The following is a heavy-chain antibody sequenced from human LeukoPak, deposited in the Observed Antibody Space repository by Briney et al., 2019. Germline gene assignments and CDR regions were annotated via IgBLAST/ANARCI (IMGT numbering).Heavy chain of an antibody. CDR3: AATAAAANYYYYGMDV. Sequence: SETLSLTCTVSGGSISSGGYYWSWIRQHPGKGLEWIGYIYYSGSTNYNPSLKSRVTISVDTSKTQFSLKLSSVTAADTAVYYCAATAAAANYYYYGMDVWGQGTTVTVSS. CDR2: IYYSGST. V-gene: IGHV4-61*08. D-gene: IGHD6-13*01. CDR1: GGSISSGGYY. J-gene: IGHJ6*02.